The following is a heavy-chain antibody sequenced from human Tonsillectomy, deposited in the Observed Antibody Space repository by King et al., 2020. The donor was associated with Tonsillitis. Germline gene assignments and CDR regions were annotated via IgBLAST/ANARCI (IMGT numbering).Heavy chain of an antibody. CDR1: GFRFSSYC. D-gene: IGHD1-1*01. CDR3: ARDRGADDPIDY. CDR2: IWHEGKNK. V-gene: IGHV3-33*01. Sequence: VQLVEAGGGVGQPGESLRLSCAASGFRFSSYCMHGFRQAPGKGLGCVAVIWHEGKNKDYVDSVKGRFTISRDNSKNTPYLQLNSLSAEDTAMYYCARDRGADDPIDYWGQGTLVTVSS. J-gene: IGHJ4*02.